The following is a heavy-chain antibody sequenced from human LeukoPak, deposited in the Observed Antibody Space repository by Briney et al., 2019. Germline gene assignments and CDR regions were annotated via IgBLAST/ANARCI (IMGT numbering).Heavy chain of an antibody. CDR2: IYTSGST. Sequence: PSQTLSLTCTVSGGSISSGSYYWRWIRQPAGKGLEWIGRIYTSGSTNYNPSLKSRVTISVDTSKNQFSLKLSSVTAADTAVYYCARGGRWGLLPGWGQGTLVTVSS. V-gene: IGHV4-61*02. CDR1: GGSISSGSYY. CDR3: ARGGRWGLLPG. D-gene: IGHD3-22*01. J-gene: IGHJ4*02.